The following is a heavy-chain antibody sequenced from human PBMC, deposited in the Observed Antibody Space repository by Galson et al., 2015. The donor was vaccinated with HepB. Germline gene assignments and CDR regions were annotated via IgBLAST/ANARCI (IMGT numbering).Heavy chain of an antibody. J-gene: IGHJ6*03. V-gene: IGHV1-46*01. CDR3: ARDSLYGDFDSNYYYYMDV. Sequence: SVKVSCKASGYTFTSYYMHWVRQAPGQGLEWMGIINPSGGSTSYAQKFQGRVTMTRDTSTSTVYMELSSLRSEDTAVYYCARDSLYGDFDSNYYYYMDVWGKGTTVTVSS. CDR1: GYTFTSYY. D-gene: IGHD3-9*01. CDR2: INPSGGST.